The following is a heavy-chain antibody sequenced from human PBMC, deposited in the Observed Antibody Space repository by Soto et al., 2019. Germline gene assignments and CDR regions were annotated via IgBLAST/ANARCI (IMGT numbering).Heavy chain of an antibody. J-gene: IGHJ4*02. CDR1: GFTFSDYY. Sequence: QVQLVESGGGLVKPGGSLRLSCVASGFTFSDYYMSWFRQAPGKGLEWVSYISSGGSVIYSADSMKGRFTISRDNAKNSLYLQVNSIRAEDTAVYYCAREPRADYMIAGGVDYWGQGPLVTVSS. V-gene: IGHV3-11*01. CDR3: AREPRADYMIAGGVDY. D-gene: IGHD4-4*01. CDR2: ISSGGSVI.